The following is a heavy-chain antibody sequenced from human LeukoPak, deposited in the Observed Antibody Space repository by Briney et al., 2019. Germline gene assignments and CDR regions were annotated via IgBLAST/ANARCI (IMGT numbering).Heavy chain of an antibody. CDR2: IKQDGSEK. CDR3: ASGNGMDV. J-gene: IGHJ6*02. CDR1: GFTFSTYW. Sequence: GDSLRLSCVDSGFTFSTYWMNWVRQAPGKGLEWVANIKQDGSEKYYVDSVKGRFTISRDNAQNSLYLQMNSLGADDTAVYYCASGNGMDVWGQGTTVTVSS. V-gene: IGHV3-7*05.